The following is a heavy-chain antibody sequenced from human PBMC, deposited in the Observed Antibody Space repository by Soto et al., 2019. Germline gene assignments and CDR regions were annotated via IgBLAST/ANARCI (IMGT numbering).Heavy chain of an antibody. CDR3: ARHKPYIAAAGTSYYYGMDV. V-gene: IGHV5-51*01. CDR2: IYPGDSDT. J-gene: IGHJ6*02. D-gene: IGHD6-13*01. CDR1: GYSFTSYW. Sequence: GESLKISCKGSGYSFTSYWIGWVRQMPGKGLDWMGIIYPGDSDTRYSPSFQGQVTISADKSISTAYLQWSSLKASDTAMYYCARHKPYIAAAGTSYYYGMDVWGQGTTVTVSS.